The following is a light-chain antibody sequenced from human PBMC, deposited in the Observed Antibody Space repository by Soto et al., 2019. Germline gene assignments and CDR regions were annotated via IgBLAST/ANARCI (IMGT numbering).Light chain of an antibody. CDR2: HVS. CDR1: SPDVGSYNY. J-gene: IGLJ2*01. V-gene: IGLV2-14*01. Sequence: QPASVSGSPGQSITISCTGTSPDVGSYNYVSWYQQHPGKVPKLMIYHVSNRPSGVSDRFTGSKSGNTASLTISGLQAEDEADYYCNSYTTRSTVVFGGGTKVTVL. CDR3: NSYTTRSTVV.